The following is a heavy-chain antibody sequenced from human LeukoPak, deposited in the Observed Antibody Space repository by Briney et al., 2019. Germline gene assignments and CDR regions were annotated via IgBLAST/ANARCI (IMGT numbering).Heavy chain of an antibody. V-gene: IGHV3-30*02. D-gene: IGHD6-13*01. CDR2: IQNDEIDK. CDR1: GFTFNNFG. J-gene: IGHJ4*02. CDR3: AKTGTPWYYFDY. Sequence: GGALRLSCAASGFTFNNFGMHWVRQAPGKGLEWVAFIQNDEIDKFYADSVKGRFTISRDNSKNTLYLQVNSLRAEDTAVYYCAKTGTPWYYFDYGGQGTLVTVSS.